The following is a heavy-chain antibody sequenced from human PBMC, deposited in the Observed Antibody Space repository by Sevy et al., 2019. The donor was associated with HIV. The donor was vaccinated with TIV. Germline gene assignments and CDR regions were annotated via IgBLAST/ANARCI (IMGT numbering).Heavy chain of an antibody. Sequence: ASVKVSCKASGYTFTSYYMHWVRQAPGQGLEWMGIINPSGGSTSYAQKFQGRVTMTRDTSTSTVYMELGSLRSEDTAAYYCARDHRVTNYYDSSGYFCYFDYWGQGTLVTVSS. J-gene: IGHJ4*02. V-gene: IGHV1-46*01. CDR3: ARDHRVTNYYDSSGYFCYFDY. CDR2: INPSGGST. CDR1: GYTFTSYY. D-gene: IGHD3-22*01.